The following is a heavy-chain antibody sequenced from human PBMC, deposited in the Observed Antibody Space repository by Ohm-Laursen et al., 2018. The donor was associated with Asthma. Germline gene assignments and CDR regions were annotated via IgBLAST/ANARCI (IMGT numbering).Heavy chain of an antibody. D-gene: IGHD6-19*01. CDR1: GFTFSSYS. CDR3: AKGRMAVSVEIDY. J-gene: IGHJ4*02. CDR2: IYYDGSNK. Sequence: SLRLSCAASGFTFSSYSMHWVRQAPGKGLEWVSVIYYDGSNKYYADSGKGRITISRDNTKNTLYLQMNSLRAEDTAVYYCAKGRMAVSVEIDYWGQGTLVTVSS. V-gene: IGHV3-30*18.